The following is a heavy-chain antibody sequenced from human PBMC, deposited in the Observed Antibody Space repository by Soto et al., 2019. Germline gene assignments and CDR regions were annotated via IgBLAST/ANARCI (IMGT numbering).Heavy chain of an antibody. V-gene: IGHV3-30-3*01. CDR2: ISYDGSNK. Sequence: GGSLRLSCAASGFTFSRYAMHWVRQAPGKGLEWVAVISYDGSNKYYADSVKGRFTISRDNSKNTLYLQMNSLRAEDTAVYYCASHPRDSSGYWYYFDDWGQGTLVTVSS. D-gene: IGHD3-22*01. CDR3: ASHPRDSSGYWYYFDD. J-gene: IGHJ4*02. CDR1: GFTFSRYA.